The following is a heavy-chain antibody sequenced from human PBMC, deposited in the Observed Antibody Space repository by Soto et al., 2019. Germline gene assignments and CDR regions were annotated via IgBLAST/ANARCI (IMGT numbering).Heavy chain of an antibody. CDR1: GGSFSGYY. Sequence: QVQLQQWGAGLLKPSETLSLTCAVYGGSFSGYYWSWIRQPPGKGLEWIGEINHSGSTNYNPSLKSRVTISVDTSKNQFSLKLSSVTAADTAVYYCARGRVDIVATSIDYWGQGTLVTVSS. V-gene: IGHV4-34*01. CDR3: ARGRVDIVATSIDY. D-gene: IGHD5-12*01. CDR2: INHSGST. J-gene: IGHJ4*02.